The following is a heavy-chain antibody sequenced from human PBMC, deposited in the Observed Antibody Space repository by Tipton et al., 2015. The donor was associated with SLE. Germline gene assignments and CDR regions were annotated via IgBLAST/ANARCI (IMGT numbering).Heavy chain of an antibody. Sequence: TLSLTCTVSGGSISSSSYYWGWIRQPPGKGLEWIGNIYYSGSTYYNPSLKSRVTISVDTSKNQFSLKLSSVTAADTAVYYCARHGYRRSTYYYGSVNYDYWGQGTLVTVSS. CDR1: GGSISSSSYY. CDR2: IYYSGST. D-gene: IGHD3-10*01. V-gene: IGHV4-39*01. CDR3: ARHGYRRSTYYYGSVNYDY. J-gene: IGHJ4*02.